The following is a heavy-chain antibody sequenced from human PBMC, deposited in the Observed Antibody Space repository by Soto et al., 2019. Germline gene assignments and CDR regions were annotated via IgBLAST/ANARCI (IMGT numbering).Heavy chain of an antibody. CDR1: GGSISSYY. V-gene: IGHV4-59*08. CDR2: IYYSGST. D-gene: IGHD6-19*01. Sequence: SKTLSLTCTVSGGSISSYYWSWIRQPPGKGLERIGYIYYSGSTNYNPSLKSRDTISVDTSKNQFSLKLSSVTAADTAVYYCARHLYSSGWYLGYWGQGTLVTVS. J-gene: IGHJ4*02. CDR3: ARHLYSSGWYLGY.